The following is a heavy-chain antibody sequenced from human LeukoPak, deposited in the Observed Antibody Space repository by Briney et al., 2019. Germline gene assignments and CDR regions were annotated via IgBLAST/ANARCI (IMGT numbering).Heavy chain of an antibody. J-gene: IGHJ4*02. CDR1: GYSFTDDL. D-gene: IGHD5-24*01. Sequence: VASVKVSCTASGYSFTDDLMHWARQAPGQALEWMGWINPHSGGTSSAQKFQGRVTMTRDTSISTTYMELSTLRSDDTAVYYCARDRNGDGFAYFDYWGQGTLVTVSS. CDR2: INPHSGGT. CDR3: ARDRNGDGFAYFDY. V-gene: IGHV1-2*02.